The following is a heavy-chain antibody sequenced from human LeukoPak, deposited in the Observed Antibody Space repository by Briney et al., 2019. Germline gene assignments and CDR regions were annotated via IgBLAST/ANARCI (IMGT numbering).Heavy chain of an antibody. CDR2: INHSGST. Sequence: ASETLSLTCAVYGGSFTGYYWSWIRQPPGKGLEWIGEINHSGSTNYNPSLKSRVTISVDTSKNQFSLKLSSVTAADTAVYYCAREDVDYDSNGYYHDAFDIWGQGTMATVSS. D-gene: IGHD3-22*01. V-gene: IGHV4-34*01. CDR1: GGSFTGYY. J-gene: IGHJ3*02. CDR3: AREDVDYDSNGYYHDAFDI.